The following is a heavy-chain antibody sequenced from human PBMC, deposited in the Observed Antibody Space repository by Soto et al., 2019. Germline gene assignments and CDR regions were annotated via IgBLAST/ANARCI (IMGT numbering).Heavy chain of an antibody. CDR3: ARASGSYHAANY. CDR2: ISSSGSYT. V-gene: IGHV3-11*06. J-gene: IGHJ4*02. D-gene: IGHD1-26*01. Sequence: PGGSLRLSCAASGFTFSDYYMSWIRQAPGKGLEWVSYISSSGSYTNYADSVKGRFTISRDNAKNSLYLQMNSLRAEDTAVYYCARASGSYHAANYWGQGTLVTVSS. CDR1: GFTFSDYY.